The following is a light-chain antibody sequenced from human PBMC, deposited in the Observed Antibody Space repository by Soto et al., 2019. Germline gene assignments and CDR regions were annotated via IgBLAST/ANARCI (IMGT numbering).Light chain of an antibody. CDR1: QSFNSN. Sequence: EIVLTQSKKTLSLSPGERSTLSCMASQSFNSNLAWYQQKPGQAPRLLIYGASTRATGIPARFSGSGSGTEFTLAISSLQSEDFAVYYCQQYNNWPLWTFCHVSNVDIK. J-gene: IGKJ1*01. V-gene: IGKV3-15*01. CDR2: GAS. CDR3: QQYNNWPLWT.